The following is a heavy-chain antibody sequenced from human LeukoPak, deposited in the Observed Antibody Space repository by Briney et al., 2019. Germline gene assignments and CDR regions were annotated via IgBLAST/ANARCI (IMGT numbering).Heavy chain of an antibody. V-gene: IGHV4-4*07. CDR2: IYTCGST. Sequence: SETLSLTCTVSGGSISSYYWSWIRQPAGKGLEWIGRIYTCGSTNYNPSLKSRVTMSVDTSKNQFSLKLSSVTAADTAVYYCARDRWAAAGTEGWAFDIWGQGTMVTVSS. D-gene: IGHD6-13*01. J-gene: IGHJ3*02. CDR1: GGSISSYY. CDR3: ARDRWAAAGTEGWAFDI.